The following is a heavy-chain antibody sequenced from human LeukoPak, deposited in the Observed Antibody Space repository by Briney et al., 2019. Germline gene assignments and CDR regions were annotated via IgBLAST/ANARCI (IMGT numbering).Heavy chain of an antibody. CDR3: AKARTPKTTYFDY. CDR1: GFTFSSYG. J-gene: IGHJ4*02. CDR2: IRYDGSNK. Sequence: GGSLRLSCAASGFTFSSYGMHWVRQAPGKGLEWVAFIRYDGSNKYYADSVKGRFTISRDNSKNTLYLQMNSLRAEDTAVYYCAKARTPKTTYFDYWGQGTLVTVSS. V-gene: IGHV3-30*02. D-gene: IGHD1-7*01.